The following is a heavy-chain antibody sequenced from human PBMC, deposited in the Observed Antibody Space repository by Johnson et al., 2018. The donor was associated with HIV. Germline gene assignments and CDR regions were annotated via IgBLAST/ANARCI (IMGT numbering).Heavy chain of an antibody. J-gene: IGHJ3*02. V-gene: IGHV3-23*04. CDR2: ITVSGDNT. CDR3: AKDLLTLDAFDI. CDR1: GFTFDDYG. Sequence: MQLVESGGGVVRPAGSLRLSRAASGFTFDDYGMSWVRQAPGKVLEWVSAITVSGDNTYYADSVKGRFTISRDNSKNTLFLQMNSLRAEDTAVYYCAKDLLTLDAFDIWGQGTMVTVSS.